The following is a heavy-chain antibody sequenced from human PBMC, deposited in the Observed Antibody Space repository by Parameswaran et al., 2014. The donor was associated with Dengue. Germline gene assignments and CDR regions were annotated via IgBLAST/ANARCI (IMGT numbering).Heavy chain of an antibody. CDR3: ASRKPYYDSRVGAFDI. D-gene: IGHD3-22*01. Sequence: WIRQPPGKGLEWVSAISGSGGSTYYADSVKGRFTISRDNSKNTLYLQMNSLRAEDTAVYYCASRKPYYDSRVGAFDIWGQGTMVTVSS. V-gene: IGHV3-23*01. CDR2: ISGSGGST. J-gene: IGHJ3*02.